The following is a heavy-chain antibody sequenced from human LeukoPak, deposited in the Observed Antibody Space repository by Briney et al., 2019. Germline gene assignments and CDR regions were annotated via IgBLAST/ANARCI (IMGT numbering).Heavy chain of an antibody. CDR1: GGSISSYY. V-gene: IGHV4-59*01. J-gene: IGHJ4*02. CDR3: ARDAPNTAGFDY. CDR2: IYYSGST. Sequence: PSETLSLTCTVSGGSISSYYWSWIQQPPGKGLDGIGYIYYSGSTNYNPSLKSRVTISVDTSKNQFSLKLSSVTAADTAVYYFARDAPNTAGFDYWGQGTLVTVSS. D-gene: IGHD5-18*01.